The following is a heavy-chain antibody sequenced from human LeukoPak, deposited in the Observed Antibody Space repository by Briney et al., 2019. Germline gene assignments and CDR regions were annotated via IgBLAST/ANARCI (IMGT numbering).Heavy chain of an antibody. J-gene: IGHJ4*02. CDR3: ARGAAAGPYYFDS. CDR1: GFTFSSCG. D-gene: IGHD6-13*01. CDR2: IWSDGSNE. Sequence: GGSLTLSCAAAGFTFSSCGMHWVRQAPGKGREWVAVIWSDGSNEYYADSVKGRFTISRDNSKNTLYLQMNSLRAADTAVYYCARGAAAGPYYFDSWGQGALVTVSS. V-gene: IGHV3-33*01.